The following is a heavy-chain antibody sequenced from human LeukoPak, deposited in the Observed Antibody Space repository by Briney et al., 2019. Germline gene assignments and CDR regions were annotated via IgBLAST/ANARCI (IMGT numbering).Heavy chain of an antibody. J-gene: IGHJ4*02. Sequence: PGGSLRLSRAASGFTFSSYAMHWVRQAPGKGLEWVAVISYDGSNKYYADSVKGRFTISRDNSKNTLYLQMNSLRAEDTAVYYCARDDYYDSSGEDPVHFDYWGQGTLVTVSS. V-gene: IGHV3-30*04. D-gene: IGHD3-22*01. CDR1: GFTFSSYA. CDR3: ARDDYYDSSGEDPVHFDY. CDR2: ISYDGSNK.